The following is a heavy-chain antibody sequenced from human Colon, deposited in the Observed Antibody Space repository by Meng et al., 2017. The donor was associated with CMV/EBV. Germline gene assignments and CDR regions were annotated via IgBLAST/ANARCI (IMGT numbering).Heavy chain of an antibody. D-gene: IGHD3-22*01. CDR3: AHSKPMIVAPGFDY. J-gene: IGHJ4*02. CDR1: GFTFSSYA. V-gene: IGHV3-23*01. Sequence: VRLLGAGEGLVQPGGSRGLSCAASGFTFSSYAMSWVRQAPGKGLEWVSAISGSGGSTYYADSVKGRFTISRDNSKNTLYLQMNSLRAEDTAVYYCAHSKPMIVAPGFDYWGQGTLVTVSS. CDR2: ISGSGGST.